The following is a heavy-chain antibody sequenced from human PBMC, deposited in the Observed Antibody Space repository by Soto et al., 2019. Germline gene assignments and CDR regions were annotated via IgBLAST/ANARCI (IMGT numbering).Heavy chain of an antibody. CDR3: ARDLAKGGGSAGFDY. CDR2: LNHKSGGT. D-gene: IGHD1-26*01. Sequence: QVQLVQSGAEGKKPGASVKVSCKASGDTFTANYIHWVRQAPGQGFECMGWLNHKSGGTNYQQKFQGRVTMTRDTSLRTVYMTLPRMTSDDTAEYYCARDLAKGGGSAGFDYWGQGTLITDSS. CDR1: GDTFTANY. J-gene: IGHJ4*02. V-gene: IGHV1-2*02.